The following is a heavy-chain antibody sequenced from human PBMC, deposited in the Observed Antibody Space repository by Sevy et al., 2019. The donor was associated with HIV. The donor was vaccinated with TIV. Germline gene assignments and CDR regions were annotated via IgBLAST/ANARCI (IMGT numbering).Heavy chain of an antibody. CDR2: IRYDGRNK. Sequence: GGSLRLSCAASGFTFSSYGMHWVRQAPGKGLEWVAFIRYDGRNKYYADSVKGRFTISRDNSKNTLYLQMNSLRGADTAAYYCAKDNQQWLAIYGMDVWGQGTTVTVSS. J-gene: IGHJ6*02. V-gene: IGHV3-30*02. D-gene: IGHD6-19*01. CDR3: AKDNQQWLAIYGMDV. CDR1: GFTFSSYG.